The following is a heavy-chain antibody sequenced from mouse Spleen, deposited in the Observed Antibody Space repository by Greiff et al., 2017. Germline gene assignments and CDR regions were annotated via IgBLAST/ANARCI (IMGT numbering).Heavy chain of an antibody. CDR1: GFTFSSYA. CDR2: ISSGGGNT. Sequence: EVKVVESGGGLVKLGGSLKLSCAASGFTFSSYAMSWVRQTPEKRLEWVATISSGGGNTYYPDSVKGRFTISRDNAKNTLYLQMSSLKSEDTAMYYCARLYGSSSWFAYWGQGTLVTVSA. J-gene: IGHJ3*01. V-gene: IGHV5-9*04. D-gene: IGHD1-1*01. CDR3: ARLYGSSSWFAY.